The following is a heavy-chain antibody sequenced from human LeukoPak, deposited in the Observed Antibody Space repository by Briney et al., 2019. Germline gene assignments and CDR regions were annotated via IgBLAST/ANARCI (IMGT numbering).Heavy chain of an antibody. CDR3: ARSGSYYDSSGFLYYYYMDV. CDR1: GFTFSSYS. J-gene: IGHJ6*03. V-gene: IGHV3-21*01. Sequence: GGSLRLSCAASGFTFSSYSMNWVRQAPGKGLEWVSSISSSSSYIYYADSVKGRFTISRDNAKNSLYLQMNSLRAEDTAVYYCARSGSYYDSSGFLYYYYMDVWGKGTTVTVSS. D-gene: IGHD3-22*01. CDR2: ISSSSSYI.